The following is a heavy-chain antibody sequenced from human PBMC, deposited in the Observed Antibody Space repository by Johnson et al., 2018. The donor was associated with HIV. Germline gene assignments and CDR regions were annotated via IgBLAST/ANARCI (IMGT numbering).Heavy chain of an antibody. CDR3: ARVMGATQVMGAFDI. CDR2: ISSNGGST. CDR1: GFTFSHNA. Sequence: VQLVESGGGLVQPGGSLRLSCAASGFTFSHNAMHWVRQGPGKGLEYVSAISSNGGSTFYANSVKGRFTISRDNSKNTLYLQMNSLRAEDTAVYYCARVMGATQVMGAFDIWGQGTMVTVSS. J-gene: IGHJ3*02. D-gene: IGHD1-26*01. V-gene: IGHV3-64*01.